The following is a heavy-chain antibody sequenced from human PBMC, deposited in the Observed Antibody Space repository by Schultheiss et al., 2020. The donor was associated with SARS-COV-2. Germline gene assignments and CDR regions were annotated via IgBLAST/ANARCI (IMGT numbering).Heavy chain of an antibody. J-gene: IGHJ5*02. CDR1: GYTFTSYG. Sequence: KISCKASGYTFTSYGISWVRQAPGQGLEWMGGIIPIFGTANYAQKFQGRVTITADESTSTAYMELSSLRSEDTAVYYCARVAKLVYSSSSLVPGWFDPWGQGTLVTVSS. CDR2: IIPIFGTA. CDR3: ARVAKLVYSSSSLVPGWFDP. V-gene: IGHV1-69*01. D-gene: IGHD6-6*01.